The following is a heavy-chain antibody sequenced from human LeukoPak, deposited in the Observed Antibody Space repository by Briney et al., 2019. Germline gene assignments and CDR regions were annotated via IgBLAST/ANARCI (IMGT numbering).Heavy chain of an antibody. CDR1: GYIFTTYW. D-gene: IGHD6-19*01. J-gene: IGHJ3*02. Sequence: GESLKLSCKVSGYIFTTYWIGWVRQMPGKGLEWMGIIYPGDSDTRYSPSFQGQVTISADKSITTAYLQWGSLKASDTATYYCARLKSSSWKDAFDIWGQGTTLTVSS. CDR2: IYPGDSDT. CDR3: ARLKSSSWKDAFDI. V-gene: IGHV5-51*01.